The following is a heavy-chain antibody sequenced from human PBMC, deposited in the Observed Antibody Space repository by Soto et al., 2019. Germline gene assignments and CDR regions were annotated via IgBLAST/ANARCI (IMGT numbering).Heavy chain of an antibody. D-gene: IGHD2-2*01. J-gene: IGHJ4*02. CDR1: GYTFTSYG. Sequence: ASVKVSCKASGYTFTSYGISWLRQAPGQGLEWMGWISAYNGNTNYAQKLQGRVTMTTDTSTSTAYMELRSLRSDDTAVYYCARGWRDIVVAPAARGAYFDYWGQGTLVTVSS. CDR2: ISAYNGNT. V-gene: IGHV1-18*01. CDR3: ARGWRDIVVAPAARGAYFDY.